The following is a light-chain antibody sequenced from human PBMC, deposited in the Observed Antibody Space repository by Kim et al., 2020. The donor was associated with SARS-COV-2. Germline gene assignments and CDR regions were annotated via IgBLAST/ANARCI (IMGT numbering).Light chain of an antibody. J-gene: IGKJ2*01. V-gene: IGKV3-20*01. CDR3: QQYAGSPYA. CDR2: GAS. Sequence: LSPGERATLSCRASQTLRNNYLAWYQQKPGQAPRLLIYGASYRATGIPDRFSGSGSGTDFTLTISRLEPEDFAVYFCQQYAGSPYAFGQGTKLVIK. CDR1: QTLRNNY.